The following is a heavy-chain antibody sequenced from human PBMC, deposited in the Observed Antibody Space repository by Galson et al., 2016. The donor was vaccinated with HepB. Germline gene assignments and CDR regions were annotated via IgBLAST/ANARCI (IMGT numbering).Heavy chain of an antibody. D-gene: IGHD3-16*02. CDR2: ISYDESNK. Sequence: SLRLSCAASGFTFSSYAMHWVRQAPGKGLEWVAVISYDESNKYYADSVKGRFTISRDNSKNTLYLQMNSLRTEDTAVYCCARTLYDYVWGSYRYPQDYWGQGTLVTVSS. CDR1: GFTFSSYA. V-gene: IGHV3-30-3*01. CDR3: ARTLYDYVWGSYRYPQDY. J-gene: IGHJ4*02.